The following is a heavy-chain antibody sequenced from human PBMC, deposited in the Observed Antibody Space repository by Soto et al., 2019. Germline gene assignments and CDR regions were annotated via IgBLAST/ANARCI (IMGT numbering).Heavy chain of an antibody. D-gene: IGHD4-17*01. Sequence: PGGSLRLSCAASGFTFSDYYMSWIRQAPGKGLEWVSYISSSGSTIYYADSVKGRFTISRDNAKNSLYLRMNSLRAEDTAVCYCARDRTRYGDYVENWFDPWGQGTLVTVSS. CDR3: ARDRTRYGDYVENWFDP. J-gene: IGHJ5*02. CDR2: ISSSGSTI. V-gene: IGHV3-11*01. CDR1: GFTFSDYY.